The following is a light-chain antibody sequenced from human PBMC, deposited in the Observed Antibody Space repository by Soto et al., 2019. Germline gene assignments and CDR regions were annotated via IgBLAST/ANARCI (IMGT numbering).Light chain of an antibody. CDR3: SSYTSSSTLVV. CDR2: DVS. Sequence: QSALTQPASVSGSPGQSSTISCTGTSSDVGGYNYVSWYQQHPGKAPKLMIYDVSNRPSGVSNRFSGSKSGNTASLTISGFQAEDEADYYCSSYTSSSTLVVFGGGTKVTVL. CDR1: SSDVGGYNY. J-gene: IGLJ2*01. V-gene: IGLV2-14*01.